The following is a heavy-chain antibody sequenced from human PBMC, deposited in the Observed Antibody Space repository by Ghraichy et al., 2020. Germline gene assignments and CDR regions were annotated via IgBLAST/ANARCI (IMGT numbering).Heavy chain of an antibody. CDR3: AKDWGAYCGGDCPSSHFDY. CDR1: GFTFSSYG. V-gene: IGHV3-30*18. Sequence: GGSLRLSCAASGFTFSSYGMHWVRQAPGKGLEWVAVISYDGSNKYYADSVKGRFTISRDNSKNTLYLQMNSLRAEDTAVYYCAKDWGAYCGGDCPSSHFDYWGQGTLVTVSS. D-gene: IGHD2-21*02. CDR2: ISYDGSNK. J-gene: IGHJ4*02.